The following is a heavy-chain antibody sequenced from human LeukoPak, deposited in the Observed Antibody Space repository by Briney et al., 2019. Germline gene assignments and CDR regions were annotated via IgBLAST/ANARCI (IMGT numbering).Heavy chain of an antibody. CDR3: ASAIRGGGWYYFDY. J-gene: IGHJ4*02. D-gene: IGHD6-19*01. CDR2: ISYDGSNK. Sequence: GGSLRLSCAASGFTFSSYAMHWVRQAPGKGLEWVAVISYDGSNKYYADSVKGRFTISRDNSKNTLYLQMNSLRAEDTAVYYCASAIRGGGWYYFDYWGQGTLGTVSA. V-gene: IGHV3-30*04. CDR1: GFTFSSYA.